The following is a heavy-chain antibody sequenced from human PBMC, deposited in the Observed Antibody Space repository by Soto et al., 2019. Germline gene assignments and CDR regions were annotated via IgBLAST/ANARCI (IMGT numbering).Heavy chain of an antibody. CDR1: GGSINSANYY. J-gene: IGHJ4*02. CDR3: VRHQRYSSGWYIDY. Sequence: SETLSLTCTVSGGSINSANYYWGWIRQPPGKGLEWIGNVYYRGTTYYNPSLKGRVTISVDTSKNQFSLKLSSVTAADSAVFFCVRHQRYSSGWYIDYWGQGTPVTVSS. D-gene: IGHD6-19*01. CDR2: VYYRGTT. V-gene: IGHV4-39*01.